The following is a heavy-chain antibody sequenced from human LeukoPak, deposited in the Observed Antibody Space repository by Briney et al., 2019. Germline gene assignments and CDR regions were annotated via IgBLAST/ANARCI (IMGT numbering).Heavy chain of an antibody. Sequence: PGGPLRLSCTVSGFTFSNYWMSWVRQTPGRGLEWVANIEQDGSEKWYVDSVKGRFTISRDNAKNSLYLQMNSLRAEDTAVYYCARGGSGSSPLMRGYYYYYYMDVWGKGTTVTISS. J-gene: IGHJ6*03. CDR3: ARGGSGSSPLMRGYYYYYYMDV. V-gene: IGHV3-7*01. CDR2: IEQDGSEK. CDR1: GFTFSNYW. D-gene: IGHD3-10*01.